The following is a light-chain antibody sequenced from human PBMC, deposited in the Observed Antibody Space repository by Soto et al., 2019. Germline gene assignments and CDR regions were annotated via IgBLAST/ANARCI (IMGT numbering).Light chain of an antibody. Sequence: EIVLTQSPATLSLSPGERATLSCGASQSVSSSYLAWYQQKPGLAPSLLIYDASSRATGIPERFSGSGSGADFTLTISRLEPEDFSVYYCRQYGSSTLTFGQGTRLEIK. V-gene: IGKV3D-20*01. CDR3: RQYGSSTLT. CDR1: QSVSSSY. J-gene: IGKJ5*01. CDR2: DAS.